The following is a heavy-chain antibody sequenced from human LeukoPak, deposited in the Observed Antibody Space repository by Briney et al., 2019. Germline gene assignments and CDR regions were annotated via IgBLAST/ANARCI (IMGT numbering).Heavy chain of an antibody. CDR2: NYYSGST. CDR3: ARSPAFGGL. V-gene: IGHV4-59*01. D-gene: IGHD3-16*01. J-gene: IGHJ4*02. Sequence: SETLSLTCTVSGGSISTYYWSWIRQPPGKGLEWIGYNYYSGSTNYNPSLKSRVTISIDTSKNQFSLRLSSVTAADTAVYYCARSPAFGGLWGQGTLVTVSS. CDR1: GGSISTYY.